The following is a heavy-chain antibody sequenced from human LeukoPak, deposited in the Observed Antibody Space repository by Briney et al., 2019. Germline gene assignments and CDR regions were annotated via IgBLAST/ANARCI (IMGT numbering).Heavy chain of an antibody. J-gene: IGHJ4*02. V-gene: IGHV3-21*01. CDR2: ISSSSSYI. D-gene: IGHD6-6*01. Sequence: GGSLRLSCAASGFAVTDYVMTWVRQAPGKGLEWVSSISSSSSYIYYADSVKGRFTISRDNAKNSLYLQMNSLRAEDTAVYYCARDSSSSFSDGIDYWGQGTLVTVSS. CDR3: ARDSSSSFSDGIDY. CDR1: GFAVTDYV.